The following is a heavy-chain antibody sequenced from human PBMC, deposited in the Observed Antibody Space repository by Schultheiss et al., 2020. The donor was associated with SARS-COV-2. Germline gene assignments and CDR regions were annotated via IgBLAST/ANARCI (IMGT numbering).Heavy chain of an antibody. Sequence: ASVKVSCKASGYTFTGYYMHWVRRAPGQGLEWMGRINPNSGGTNYAQKFQGRVTMTRDTSISTAYMELSRLRSDDTAVYYCARNAARLITRAQFDYWGQGTLVTVSS. CDR3: ARNAARLITRAQFDY. CDR2: INPNSGGT. D-gene: IGHD6-6*01. J-gene: IGHJ4*02. V-gene: IGHV1-2*06. CDR1: GYTFTGYY.